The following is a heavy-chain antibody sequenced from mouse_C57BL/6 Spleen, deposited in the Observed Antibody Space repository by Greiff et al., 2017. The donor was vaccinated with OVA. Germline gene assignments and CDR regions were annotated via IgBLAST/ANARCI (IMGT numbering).Heavy chain of an antibody. Sequence: QVQLQQPGAELVRPGSSVKLSCKASGYTFTSYWMHWVKQRPIQGLEWIGNIDPSDSETHYNQKFKDKATLTVDKSSSTAYMQLSSLTSEDSAVYYCARGEYYYGSNWYFDVWGTGTTVTVSS. CDR2: IDPSDSET. D-gene: IGHD1-1*01. CDR1: GYTFTSYW. CDR3: ARGEYYYGSNWYFDV. V-gene: IGHV1-52*01. J-gene: IGHJ1*03.